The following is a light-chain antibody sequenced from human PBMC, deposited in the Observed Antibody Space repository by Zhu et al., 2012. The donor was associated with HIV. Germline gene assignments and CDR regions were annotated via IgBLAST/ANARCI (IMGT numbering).Light chain of an antibody. CDR2: GAS. Sequence: TQFPATLSASPGERATLSCRASHSVRSSYLAWYQQKPGQAPRLLIYGASSRATGIPDRFSGSGSGTDFSLTISRLEPEDFAVYCCQQYGSSPRTFGQGTKVEIK. J-gene: IGKJ1*01. V-gene: IGKV3-20*01. CDR3: QQYGSSPRT. CDR1: HSVRSSY.